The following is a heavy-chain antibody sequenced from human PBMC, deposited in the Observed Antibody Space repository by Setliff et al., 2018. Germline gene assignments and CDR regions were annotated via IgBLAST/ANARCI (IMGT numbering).Heavy chain of an antibody. CDR3: ARWAWHQLYFVY. CDR2: IITNTGKT. CDR1: GYTFSTYG. D-gene: IGHD1-1*01. Sequence: GASVKVSCKASGYTFSTYGLHWVRQAPGQGPEWMGMIITNTGKTSYAQKFQGRVTMTTDTSTGTGYMELRSLRSDDTAVYYCARWAWHQLYFVYWGQGTLVTVSS. J-gene: IGHJ4*02. V-gene: IGHV1-18*01.